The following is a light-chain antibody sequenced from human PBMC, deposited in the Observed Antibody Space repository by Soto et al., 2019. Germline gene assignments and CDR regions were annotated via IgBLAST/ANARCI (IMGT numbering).Light chain of an antibody. CDR2: ESS. CDR3: QQRRNWQVT. CDR1: QSVSSY. V-gene: IGKV3-11*01. Sequence: PVERSSLSCRASQSVSSYLSWYQQNPRQGPRLLIYESSIRANVIPARFSGSGSGTDFTLTISSLEPEDFAVYYCQQRRNWQVTFGQGTRLEIK. J-gene: IGKJ5*01.